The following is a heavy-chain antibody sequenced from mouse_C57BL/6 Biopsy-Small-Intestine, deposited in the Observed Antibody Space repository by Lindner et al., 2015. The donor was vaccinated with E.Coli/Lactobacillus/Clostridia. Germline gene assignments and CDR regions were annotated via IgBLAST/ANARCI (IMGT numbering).Heavy chain of an antibody. V-gene: IGHV1-42*01. CDR2: TNPSTGGT. D-gene: IGHD2-4*01. Sequence: VQLQESGPELVKPGASVKISCKASGYSFTGYYMNWVKQSPEKSLEWIGETNPSTGGTTYNQKFKAKATLTVDKSSSTAYMQLKSLTSEDSAVYYCARDYPWFAYWGQGTLVTVSA. CDR1: GYSFTGYY. CDR3: ARDYPWFAY. J-gene: IGHJ3*01.